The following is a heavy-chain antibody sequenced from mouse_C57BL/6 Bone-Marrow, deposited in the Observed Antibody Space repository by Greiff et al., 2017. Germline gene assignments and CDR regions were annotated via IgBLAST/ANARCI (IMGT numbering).Heavy chain of an antibody. V-gene: IGHV1-39*01. CDR1: GYSFTDYY. CDR3: AREGHYYYGTWFAY. J-gene: IGHJ3*01. Sequence: VQLQQSGPELVKPGASVKISCKASGYSFTDYYLNWVKQSNVKSLEWIGEIDPSDSYTNYNQKFKGKSTLTVDKSSSTAYMQLSSLTSEDSAVYYCAREGHYYYGTWFAYGGQGTLVTVSA. CDR2: IDPSDSYT. D-gene: IGHD1-1*01.